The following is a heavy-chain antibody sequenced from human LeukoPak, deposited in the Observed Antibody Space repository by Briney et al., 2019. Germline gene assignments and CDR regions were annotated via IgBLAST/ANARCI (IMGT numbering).Heavy chain of an antibody. J-gene: IGHJ2*01. D-gene: IGHD7-27*01. CDR3: ARDLAGDRRYWYFDL. CDR1: GGTFSSYA. Sequence: SVKVSCKASGGTFSSYAISWVRQAPGQGLEWMGRIIPILGIANYAQKFQGRVTITADKSTSTAYMELSSLRSEDTAVYYCARDLAGDRRYWYFDLWGRGTLVTVSS. V-gene: IGHV1-69*04. CDR2: IIPILGIA.